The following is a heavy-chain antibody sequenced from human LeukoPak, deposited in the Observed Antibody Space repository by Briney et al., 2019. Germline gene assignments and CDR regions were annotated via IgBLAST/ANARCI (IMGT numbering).Heavy chain of an antibody. J-gene: IGHJ5*02. V-gene: IGHV4-39*07. CDR2: IYYSGST. CDR1: GGSISSNSYY. D-gene: IGHD3-10*01. Sequence: PSETLSLTCTVSGGSISSNSYYWGWVRQPPGKGLEWIGSIYYSGSTYYKPSLKSRVTISVDTSKNQFSLKLSSVTAADTAVYYCARGGYYGSGNDFRFDPWGQGTLVTVSS. CDR3: ARGGYYGSGNDFRFDP.